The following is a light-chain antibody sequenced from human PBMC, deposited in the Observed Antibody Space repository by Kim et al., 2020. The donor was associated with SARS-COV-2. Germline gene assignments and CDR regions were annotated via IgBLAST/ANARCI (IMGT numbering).Light chain of an antibody. CDR3: QKTYRT. V-gene: IGKV1-39*01. Sequence: DIQMTQSPSSLSASVGDRVTITCRASQSISSYLNWYQQKPGKAPKLLIYAASSLQSGVPSRFSGSGSGTDFTLTISSLQPEDFATYDCQKTYRTFGQGTKVDIK. CDR1: QSISSY. J-gene: IGKJ1*01. CDR2: AAS.